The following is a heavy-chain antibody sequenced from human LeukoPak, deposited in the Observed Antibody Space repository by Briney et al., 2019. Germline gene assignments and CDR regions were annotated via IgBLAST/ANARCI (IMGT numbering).Heavy chain of an antibody. CDR3: ARAPGY. CDR2: INHGGST. Sequence: SETLSLTCAVYGGSFSGYYWSWIRQPPGKGLEWIGEINHGGSTNYNPSFKSRVTISVDTSKNQFSLKLSSVTAADTAVYYCARAPGYWGQGTLVTVSS. CDR1: GGSFSGYY. J-gene: IGHJ4*02. V-gene: IGHV4-34*01.